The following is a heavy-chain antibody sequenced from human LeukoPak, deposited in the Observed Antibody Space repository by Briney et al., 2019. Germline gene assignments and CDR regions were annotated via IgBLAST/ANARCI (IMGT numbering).Heavy chain of an antibody. J-gene: IGHJ4*02. CDR1: GGSISXSXYY. D-gene: IGHD3-16*02. V-gene: IGHV4-39*01. Sequence: SETLSLTCTVSGGSISXSXYYWGWIRQPPGXXXXXXXXISYSGGTYYXXXXXXXXXXSVDTSKXXFSLKLSSVTAADTALYYXXRHMPRGSYRYYFDYWGQGTLVTVSS. CDR2: ISYSGGT. CDR3: XRHMPRGSYRYYFDY.